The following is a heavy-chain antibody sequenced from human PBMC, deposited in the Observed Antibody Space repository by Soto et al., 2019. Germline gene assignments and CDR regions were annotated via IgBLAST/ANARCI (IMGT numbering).Heavy chain of an antibody. D-gene: IGHD6-13*01. Sequence: ASVKVSCKASGYDFTAYDINWVRQASGQGLEWMGWMNPINGATGSARRFQGRVSMTRNTATGTAYLELTSLRSDDSAVYYCGRGPSPRAPAGGTPYHYAMHVWGQGTTVTVSS. CDR1: GYDFTAYD. V-gene: IGHV1-8*02. J-gene: IGHJ6*02. CDR3: GRGPSPRAPAGGTPYHYAMHV. CDR2: MNPINGAT.